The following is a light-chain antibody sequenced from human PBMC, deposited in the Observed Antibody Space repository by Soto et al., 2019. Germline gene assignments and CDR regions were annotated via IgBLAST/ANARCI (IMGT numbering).Light chain of an antibody. CDR1: QSISNW. Sequence: DIQMTQSPSTLSASVGDIVTSTCRASQSISNWLAWYQQKPGKAPKLLIYRASSLESGVPSRFSGSGSGTEFTLTISSLQPDDFATYYCQQYNSYSPRLTFGGGTKVETK. J-gene: IGKJ4*01. CDR2: RAS. V-gene: IGKV1-5*03. CDR3: QQYNSYSPRLT.